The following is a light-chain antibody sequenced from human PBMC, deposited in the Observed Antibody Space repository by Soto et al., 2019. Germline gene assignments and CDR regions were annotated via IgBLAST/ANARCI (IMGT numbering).Light chain of an antibody. CDR1: QSISTY. Sequence: DIQMTQSPSTLSASVGDRVAITCQASQSISTYLAWYQQKPGQAPKLLIYKASSLESGVPSRFSGSGSGAEFTLTISSLQPDDFATYYCQQYNTYSRTFGQGTKVEI. J-gene: IGKJ1*01. V-gene: IGKV1-5*03. CDR2: KAS. CDR3: QQYNTYSRT.